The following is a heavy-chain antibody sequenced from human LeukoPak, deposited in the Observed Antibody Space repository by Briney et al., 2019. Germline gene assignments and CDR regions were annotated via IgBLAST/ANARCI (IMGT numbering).Heavy chain of an antibody. V-gene: IGHV3-23*01. J-gene: IGHJ4*02. D-gene: IGHD2-2*01. CDR3: AKGGGYCSSTSCYRAFDY. CDR2: ISGSGGST. Sequence: GGSLRLSCGASGFTFSSYAMSWVRQAPGKGLEWVSAISGSGGSTYYADSVKVRFTISRDNSKNTLYLQMNSLRAEDTAVYYCAKGGGYCSSTSCYRAFDYWGQGTLVTVAS. CDR1: GFTFSSYA.